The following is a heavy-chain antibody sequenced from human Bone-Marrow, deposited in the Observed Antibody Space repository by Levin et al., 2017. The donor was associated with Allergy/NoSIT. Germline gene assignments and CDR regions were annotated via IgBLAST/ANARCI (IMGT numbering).Heavy chain of an antibody. CDR3: GGGYYDYVWGSYRHLHFDY. CDR1: GGTFSSYA. CDR2: IIPIFGTA. Sequence: SVKVSCKASGGTFSSYAISWVRQAPGQGLEWMGGIIPIFGTANYAQKFQGRVTITADESTSTAYMELSSLRSEDTAVYYCGGGYYDYVWGSYRHLHFDYWGQGTLVTVSS. D-gene: IGHD3-16*02. V-gene: IGHV1-69*13. J-gene: IGHJ4*02.